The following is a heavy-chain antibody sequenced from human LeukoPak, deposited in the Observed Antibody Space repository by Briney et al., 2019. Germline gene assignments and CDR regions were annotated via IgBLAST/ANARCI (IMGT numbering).Heavy chain of an antibody. D-gene: IGHD6-13*01. V-gene: IGHV3-43D*03. Sequence: GGSLRLSCAASGFTFDDYAMHWVRQAPGNGLEWVSLISWDGGSTYYADSVKGRFTISRDNSKNSLYLQMNSLRAEDTALYYCAKGTSSWHEFDYWGQGTLVTVSS. CDR3: AKGTSSWHEFDY. J-gene: IGHJ4*02. CDR1: GFTFDDYA. CDR2: ISWDGGST.